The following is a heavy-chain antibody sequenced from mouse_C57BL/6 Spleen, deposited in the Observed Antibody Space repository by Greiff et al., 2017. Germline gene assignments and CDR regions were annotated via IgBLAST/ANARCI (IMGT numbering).Heavy chain of an antibody. D-gene: IGHD2-4*01. J-gene: IGHJ1*03. CDR1: GYTFTGYW. CDR3: ASRSTYDDDGNWSLDV. V-gene: IGHV1-9*01. CDR2: ILPGSGGT. Sequence: VKLQESGAELMKPGASVTLSCKATGYTFTGYWIEWVKQRPGHGLEWIGEILPGSGGTTYNEKFKGKATFTADTSSNTAYMKLCSLTTEDSAIYYGASRSTYDDDGNWSLDVWGKGTTVTVSS.